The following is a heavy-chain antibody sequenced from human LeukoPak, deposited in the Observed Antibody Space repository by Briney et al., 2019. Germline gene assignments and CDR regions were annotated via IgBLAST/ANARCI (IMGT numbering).Heavy chain of an antibody. CDR3: ARDIFRGGLPYYFDY. D-gene: IGHD1-26*01. Sequence: GGSLRLSCAASGFTFSTYAMHWVRQAPGKGLEWVAVISYDGSSKYYADSVKGRFTISRDNSKNTLYLQMNSLRAEDTAVYYCARDIFRGGLPYYFDYWGQGTLVTVSS. CDR1: GFTFSTYA. V-gene: IGHV3-30*04. J-gene: IGHJ4*02. CDR2: ISYDGSSK.